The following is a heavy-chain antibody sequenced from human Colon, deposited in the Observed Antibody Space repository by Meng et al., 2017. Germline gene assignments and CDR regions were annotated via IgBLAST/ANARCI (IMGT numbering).Heavy chain of an antibody. Sequence: QVQLQQSGPGLSKPSQTLSLTCASSGDSVSSNSAAWNWIRQSPSRGLEWLGRTYYRSKYYNDYALSVKSRITINPDTSKNQFSLQLNSVTPEDTAIYYCARDWGDVRGGFDFWGQGTLVTVSS. D-gene: IGHD3-10*02. J-gene: IGHJ4*02. V-gene: IGHV6-1*01. CDR2: TYYRSKYYN. CDR3: ARDWGDVRGGFDF. CDR1: GDSVSSNSAA.